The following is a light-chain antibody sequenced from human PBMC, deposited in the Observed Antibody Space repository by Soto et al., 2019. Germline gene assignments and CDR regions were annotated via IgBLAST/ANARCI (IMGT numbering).Light chain of an antibody. J-gene: IGKJ1*01. V-gene: IGKV1-5*01. CDR1: QNISNW. Sequence: DIQMTQSPSTLSAYLGDRVSITCRASQNISNWVAWYQLKPGEAPRLLMFDVSTLHSGVPSRFSGSGSGTEFTLTISSLQSEDFAVYYCQQCNNWPRTFGQGTKVDIK. CDR3: QQCNNWPRT. CDR2: DVS.